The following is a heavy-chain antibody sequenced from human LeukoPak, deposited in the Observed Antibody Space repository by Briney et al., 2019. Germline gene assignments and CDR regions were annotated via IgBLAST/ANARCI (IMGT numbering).Heavy chain of an antibody. CDR1: GFTFSSYS. V-gene: IGHV3-48*01. Sequence: GGSLRLSCAAPGFTFSSYSMKRVRPAPGEGPEWVSYISSSGANIHYAVSVKGRLTISRDNAKNRLYLQMNRLRAEDTAVYYCGRVLSEWSNNFSYIDVGGKEATVSVSS. CDR3: GRVLSEWSNNFSYIDV. D-gene: IGHD2-8*01. J-gene: IGHJ6*03. CDR2: ISSSGANI.